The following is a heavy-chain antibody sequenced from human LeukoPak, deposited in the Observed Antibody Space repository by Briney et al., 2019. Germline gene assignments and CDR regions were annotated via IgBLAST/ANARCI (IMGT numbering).Heavy chain of an antibody. J-gene: IGHJ4*02. Sequence: GGSLRLSCAASGFTSSNAWMSWVRQAPGKGLEWVGRIKSKTDGGTTDYAAPVKGRFTISRDDSKNTLYLQMNSLKTEDTAVYYCTTDTIFGVVPSYWGQGTLVTVSS. D-gene: IGHD3-3*01. CDR1: GFTSSNAW. V-gene: IGHV3-15*01. CDR2: IKSKTDGGTT. CDR3: TTDTIFGVVPSY.